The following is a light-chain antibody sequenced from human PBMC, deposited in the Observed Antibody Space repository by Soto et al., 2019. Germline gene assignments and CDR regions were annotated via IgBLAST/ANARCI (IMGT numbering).Light chain of an antibody. V-gene: IGKV1-5*03. CDR3: QQYNSYPWT. Sequence: DTQMTQSPSTLSASIGDRVTITCRASQTISTWLAWYQQKPGKAPMLLIYKASSLQTGVTSRFSGSGSGTEFTLTISSLQPDDSATYYCQQYNSYPWTFGQGTKVEIK. J-gene: IGKJ1*01. CDR2: KAS. CDR1: QTISTW.